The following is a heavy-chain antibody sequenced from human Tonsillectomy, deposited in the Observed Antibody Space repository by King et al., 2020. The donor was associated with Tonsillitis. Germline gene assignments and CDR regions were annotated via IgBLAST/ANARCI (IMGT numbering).Heavy chain of an antibody. Sequence: VQLQESGPGLVKPSETLSLTCTVSGGSISGYYWSWVRQPPGKGLEWIGYIYYRGSTNYHPSLKSRVSMSVDTSKNQFSLKLSSVTAADTAVYYCARGGGNSGWYGGTFDIWGQGTMVTVSS. V-gene: IGHV4-59*01. J-gene: IGHJ3*02. D-gene: IGHD6-13*01. CDR2: IYYRGST. CDR3: ARGGGNSGWYGGTFDI. CDR1: GGSISGYY.